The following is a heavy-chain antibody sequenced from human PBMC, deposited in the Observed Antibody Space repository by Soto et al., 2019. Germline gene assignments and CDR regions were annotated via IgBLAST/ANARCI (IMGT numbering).Heavy chain of an antibody. J-gene: IGHJ6*03. V-gene: IGHV3-21*01. CDR2: ISSSSSYI. CDR3: ARDSVYCSGGSRYSISYYYYMDV. D-gene: IGHD2-15*01. Sequence: EVQLVESGGGLVKPGGSLRLSCAASGFTFSSYSMNWVRQAPGKGLEWVSSISSSSSYIYYADSVKGRFTISRDNAKNSLYLQMNSLRAEDTAVYYCARDSVYCSGGSRYSISYYYYMDVWGKGTTVTVSS. CDR1: GFTFSSYS.